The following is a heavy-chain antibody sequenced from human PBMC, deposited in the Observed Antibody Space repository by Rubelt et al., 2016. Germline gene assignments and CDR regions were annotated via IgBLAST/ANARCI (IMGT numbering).Heavy chain of an antibody. D-gene: IGHD1-1*01. V-gene: IGHV3-7*01. CDR2: IKQDGSER. CDR3: AREERGGTGTTFYFDY. CDR1: SYA. J-gene: IGHJ4*02. Sequence: SYAMSWVRQAPGKGLEWVANIKQDGSERYYVDSVRGRFTISRDNSKNTLYLQMNSLRAEDTAGYYCAREERGGTGTTFYFDYWGQGTLVTVSS.